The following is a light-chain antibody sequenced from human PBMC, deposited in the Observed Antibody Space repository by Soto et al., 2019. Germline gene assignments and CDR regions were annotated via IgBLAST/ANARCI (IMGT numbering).Light chain of an antibody. CDR2: EGS. V-gene: IGLV2-23*03. CDR3: CAYAGSSPFVV. CDR1: SSDVGSYNL. J-gene: IGLJ2*01. Sequence: QSALTQPASVSGSPGQSITISCTGTSSDVGSYNLVSWYQQHPGKAPKLMIYEGSKRPSGVSNRFSGSKSGNTASLTISGLQAEDEADYYCCAYAGSSPFVVFGGGTTLTVL.